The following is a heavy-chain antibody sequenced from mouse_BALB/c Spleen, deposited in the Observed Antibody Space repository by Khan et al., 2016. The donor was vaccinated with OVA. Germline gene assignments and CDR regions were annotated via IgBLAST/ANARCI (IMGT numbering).Heavy chain of an antibody. Sequence: QIQLVQSGPELMKPGETVRISCKASWYTFTTAGMQWVQKMPGKGLQWIGWINTHSGVPKYADDFKGRFSFSLEPSANTAYLHLSNRKTEDTATYLCARYGGFFDYGRQGTTLTISS. J-gene: IGHJ2*01. CDR2: INTHSGVP. V-gene: IGHV9-4*02. CDR1: WYTFTTAG. CDR3: ARYGGFFDY. D-gene: IGHD2-14*01.